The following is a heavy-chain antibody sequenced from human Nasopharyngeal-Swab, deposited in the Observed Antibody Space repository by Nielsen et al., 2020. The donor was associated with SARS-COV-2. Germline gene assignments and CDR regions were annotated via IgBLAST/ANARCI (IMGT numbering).Heavy chain of an antibody. J-gene: IGHJ6*03. CDR3: ARGSGDYDMDV. Sequence: WVRQAPGQGLEWMGGIVPIFGTANYAQKFQGRVTITADKSTSTAYMELSSLRSEDTAVYYCARGSGDYDMDVWGKGTTVTVSS. CDR2: IVPIFGTA. V-gene: IGHV1-69*06. D-gene: IGHD3-3*01.